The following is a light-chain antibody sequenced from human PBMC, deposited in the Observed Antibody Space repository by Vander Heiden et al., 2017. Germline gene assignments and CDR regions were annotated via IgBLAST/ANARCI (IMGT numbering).Light chain of an antibody. CDR2: AVS. J-gene: IGKJ1*01. CDR1: PDIGND. V-gene: IGKV1-6*01. Sequence: AIQMTQSPSSLSASVGDRVTITCRASPDIGNDLTWYQQKPGKAPKFLISAVSSLEGGVPSRFSGSGFGTDFTLTITSLQPEDSATYYCLQDHVFPRTLGQGTKVEVK. CDR3: LQDHVFPRT.